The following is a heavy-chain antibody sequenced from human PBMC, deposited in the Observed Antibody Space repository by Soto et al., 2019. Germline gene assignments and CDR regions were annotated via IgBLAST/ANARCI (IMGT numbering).Heavy chain of an antibody. CDR3: AKDLRDYYGSGSFFDY. CDR1: GFTFSSYA. CDR2: ISGSGGST. Sequence: EVQLLESGGGLVQPGGSLRLSCAASGFTFSSYAMSWVRQAPGKGLEWVSAISGSGGSTYYADSVKGRFTISRDNSKNTRYLQMNSLRAEDTAVYYCAKDLRDYYGSGSFFDYWGQGTLVTVSS. D-gene: IGHD3-10*01. J-gene: IGHJ4*02. V-gene: IGHV3-23*01.